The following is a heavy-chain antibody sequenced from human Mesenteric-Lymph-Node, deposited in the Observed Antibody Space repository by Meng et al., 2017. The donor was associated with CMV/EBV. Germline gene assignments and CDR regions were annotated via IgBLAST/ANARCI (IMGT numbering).Heavy chain of an antibody. Sequence: STFTSSYLSWVRQAPGQGLEWMGIINPSGGSTSYAQKFQGRVTLTRDTSTSTVYMEVSSLSSEDTAVYYCASPGCSSTNCREYFQHWGQGTLVTVSS. D-gene: IGHD2-2*01. V-gene: IGHV1-46*01. CDR3: ASPGCSSTNCREYFQH. CDR2: INPSGGST. CDR1: STFTSSY. J-gene: IGHJ1*01.